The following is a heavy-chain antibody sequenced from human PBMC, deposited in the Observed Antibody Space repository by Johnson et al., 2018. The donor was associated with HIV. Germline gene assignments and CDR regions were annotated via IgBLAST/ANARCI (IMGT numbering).Heavy chain of an antibody. Sequence: QVQLVESGGVLVKPGGSLRLSCAASGFSFSDYYMSWIRRAPGKGLEWVSYISSSSSTIYYGDSVKGRFTISRDNARNSLYLHMNSLRAEDTAVYYCARGSRYTFDNDDVQLLHAFDIWGQGTMVTVSS. CDR1: GFSFSDYY. CDR2: ISSSSSTI. D-gene: IGHD3-16*01. V-gene: IGHV3-11*04. J-gene: IGHJ3*02. CDR3: ARGSRYTFDNDDVQLLHAFDI.